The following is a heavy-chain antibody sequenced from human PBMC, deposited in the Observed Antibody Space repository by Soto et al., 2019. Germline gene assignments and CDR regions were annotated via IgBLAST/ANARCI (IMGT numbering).Heavy chain of an antibody. CDR2: IVVGSGNT. Sequence: VASVKVSCKASGFTFTNSAVQWVRQARGQRLEWIGWIVVGSGNTNYAQKLQERVTITRDMSTTTAYMELSTLRSEDTAVYYCAAAKGDSHGYGNYWVQGTLVTVSS. J-gene: IGHJ4*02. V-gene: IGHV1-58*01. CDR1: GFTFTNSA. D-gene: IGHD5-18*01. CDR3: AAAKGDSHGYGNY.